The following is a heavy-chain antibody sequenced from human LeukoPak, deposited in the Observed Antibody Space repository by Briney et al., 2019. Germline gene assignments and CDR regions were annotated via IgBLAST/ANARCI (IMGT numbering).Heavy chain of an antibody. CDR3: ARITYCSSTSCYAYYFDY. D-gene: IGHD2-2*01. CDR1: GGSISSSSYY. CDR2: IYYSGST. J-gene: IGHJ4*02. V-gene: IGHV4-39*01. Sequence: PSETLSLTRTVSGGSISSSSYYWGWIRQPPGKGLEWIGSIYYSGSTYYNPSLKSRVTISVDTSKNQFSLKLSSVTAADTAVYYCARITYCSSTSCYAYYFDYWGQGTLVTVSS.